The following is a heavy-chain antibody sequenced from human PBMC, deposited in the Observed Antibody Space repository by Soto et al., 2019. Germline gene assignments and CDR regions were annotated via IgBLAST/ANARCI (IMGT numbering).Heavy chain of an antibody. CDR3: ARGMGGAFDI. D-gene: IGHD3-16*01. J-gene: IGHJ3*02. Sequence: ASVKVSCKASGYTFTSYDINWVRQATGQGIEWMGWMNPNSGNTGYAQKFQGRVTMTRNTSKSTADMELSSLRSEDTTLYYGARGMGGAFDIWGQGTMVTVSS. V-gene: IGHV1-8*01. CDR2: MNPNSGNT. CDR1: GYTFTSYD.